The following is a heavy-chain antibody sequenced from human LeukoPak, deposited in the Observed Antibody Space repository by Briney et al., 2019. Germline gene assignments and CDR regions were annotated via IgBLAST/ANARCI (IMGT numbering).Heavy chain of an antibody. J-gene: IGHJ4*02. CDR1: GFTFSSYV. CDR2: ISGSGDST. CDR3: AKWQYYGSGDDY. V-gene: IGHV3-23*01. D-gene: IGHD3-10*01. Sequence: GGSLRLSCAASGFTFSSYVMSWVRQAPGKGLEWVSAISGSGDSTYYADSVKGRFTISRDNSKNTLFLQMNSLRAEDTAIYYYAKWQYYGSGDDYWGQGTLVTVSS.